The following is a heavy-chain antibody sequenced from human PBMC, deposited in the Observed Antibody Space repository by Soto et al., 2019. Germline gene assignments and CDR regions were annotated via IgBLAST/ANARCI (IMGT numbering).Heavy chain of an antibody. Sequence: QITLKESGPTLVKPTQTLTLTCTFSGFSLTTRGVGVGWIRQPPGKALEWLALIYWDDDEGYSPSLKSRLTITTATSNTQVVLTMTTMDPVDTATYYCAHRPRGFSYYFDYWGQGTLVTVSS. CDR2: IYWDDDE. CDR1: GFSLTTRGVG. D-gene: IGHD3-10*01. CDR3: AHRPRGFSYYFDY. V-gene: IGHV2-5*02. J-gene: IGHJ4*02.